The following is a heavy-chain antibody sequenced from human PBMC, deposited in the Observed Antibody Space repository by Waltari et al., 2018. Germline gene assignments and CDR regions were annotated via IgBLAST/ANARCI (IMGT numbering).Heavy chain of an antibody. Sequence: EVQLVESGGGLVKPGGSLRLSRAASGFTFSSYSMNWVRQAPGKGLEWVSSTRSSSSYIYYADSVKGRFTISRDNAKNSLYMEMNSLRAEETAVYYCARQLGGYFDYWGQGTLVTVSS. J-gene: IGHJ4*02. CDR2: TRSSSSYI. V-gene: IGHV3-21*01. D-gene: IGHD1-1*01. CDR3: ARQLGGYFDY. CDR1: GFTFSSYS.